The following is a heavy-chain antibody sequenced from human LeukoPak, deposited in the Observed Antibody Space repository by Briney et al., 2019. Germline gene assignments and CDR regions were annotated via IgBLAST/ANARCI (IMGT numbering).Heavy chain of an antibody. CDR1: GDSVSINSAA. CDR3: ARVGEQWLVFFDY. Sequence: SQTLSLTCAISGDSVSINSAAWNWIRQSPSRGVEWLGRTYYRSKWYNDYAGAVKSRIKIKQNTSKNQFSLQLNSVTPEDTAVYYCARVGEQWLVFFDYWGQGTLVTVSS. CDR2: TYYRSKWYN. D-gene: IGHD6-19*01. V-gene: IGHV6-1*01. J-gene: IGHJ4*02.